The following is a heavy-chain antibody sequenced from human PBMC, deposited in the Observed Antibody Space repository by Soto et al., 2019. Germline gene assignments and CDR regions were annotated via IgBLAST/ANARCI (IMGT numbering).Heavy chain of an antibody. CDR1: GYTFTAYY. CDR3: ARATLIIRHITNLGEASPGVVEH. J-gene: IGHJ5*02. V-gene: IGHV1-2*02. Sequence: QVQLVQSGAEVKKPGASVKVSCKASGYTFTAYYMHWVRQAPGQGLEWMGWINPNSGGSRYAQKFQGRVTMTRDTSIRTAYMELSRVRSDDTAVYYCARATLIIRHITNLGEASPGVVEHWGQGTLVSVSS. D-gene: IGHD3-3*01. CDR2: INPNSGGS.